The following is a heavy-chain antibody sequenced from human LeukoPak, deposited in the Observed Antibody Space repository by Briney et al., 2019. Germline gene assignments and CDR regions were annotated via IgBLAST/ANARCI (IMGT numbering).Heavy chain of an antibody. Sequence: SETLSLTCTVSGGSISSYYWSWVPQPPGKGLEWIGNIYDIGSTNYNPSLKSRVTISVDTSKSQFSLRLSSVTAADTAVYYCAKLTTSWGQGTLVTVSS. CDR2: IYDIGST. J-gene: IGHJ4*02. V-gene: IGHV4-59*01. CDR3: AKLTTS. CDR1: GGSISSYY. D-gene: IGHD4-11*01.